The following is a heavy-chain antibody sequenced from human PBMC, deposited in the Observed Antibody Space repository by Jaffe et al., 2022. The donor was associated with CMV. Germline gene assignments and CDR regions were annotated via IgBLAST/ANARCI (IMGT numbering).Heavy chain of an antibody. CDR1: GYTFTSYY. CDR3: ARDSEEYYYDSSGSGGLDY. V-gene: IGHV1-46*01. D-gene: IGHD3-22*01. Sequence: QVQLVQSGAEVKKPGASVKVSCKASGYTFTSYYMHWVRQAPGQGLEWMGIINPSGGSTSYAQKFQGRVTMTRDTSTSTVYMELSSLRSEDTAVYYCARDSEEYYYDSSGSGGLDYWGQGTLVTVSS. CDR2: INPSGGST. J-gene: IGHJ4*02.